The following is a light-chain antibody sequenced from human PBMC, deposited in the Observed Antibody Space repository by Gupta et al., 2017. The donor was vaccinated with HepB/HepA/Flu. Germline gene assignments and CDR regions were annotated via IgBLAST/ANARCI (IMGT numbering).Light chain of an antibody. Sequence: SYQLTHPPSVSVSRGQTARITCSGDALTNKYVYWYQQKPGQAPVLVMNQETDRPSGIPERFSGSNSGNTATLTISGVKAGDEADYYCQEGDNSSNYRVFGGGTTLTVL. V-gene: IGLV3-25*03. CDR2: QET. CDR1: ALTNKY. J-gene: IGLJ3*02. CDR3: QEGDNSSNYRV.